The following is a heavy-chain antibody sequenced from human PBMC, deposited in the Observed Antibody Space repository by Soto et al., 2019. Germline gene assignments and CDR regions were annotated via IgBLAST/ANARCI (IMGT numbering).Heavy chain of an antibody. D-gene: IGHD1-26*01. CDR3: ARWISGGYSDWFDP. J-gene: IGHJ5*02. Sequence: QVQLVQSGAEVKKPGASVKVSCKASGYNFMRYGFTWVRQAPGQGLEWMGWINVDNGETKYPQKIQGRVTMTTDTSTSTVYMELRSLTSDDTAVYYCARWISGGYSDWFDPWGHGTLVTASS. CDR2: INVDNGET. CDR1: GYNFMRYG. V-gene: IGHV1-18*04.